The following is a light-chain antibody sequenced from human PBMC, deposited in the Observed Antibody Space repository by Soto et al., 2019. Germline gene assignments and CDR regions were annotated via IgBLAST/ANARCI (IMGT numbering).Light chain of an antibody. CDR2: EVN. J-gene: IGLJ1*01. CDR1: SSNVGSYKL. CDR3: CSAGGSPTYV. V-gene: IGLV2-23*02. Sequence: QSALTQPASVSGSPGQSITISCTGTSSNVGSYKLVSWYQQHPGKAPKLMIFEVNKRPSGVSNRFSRSKSGNTASLTISGLKVEDEADYYCCSAGGSPTYVFGTGTKATVL.